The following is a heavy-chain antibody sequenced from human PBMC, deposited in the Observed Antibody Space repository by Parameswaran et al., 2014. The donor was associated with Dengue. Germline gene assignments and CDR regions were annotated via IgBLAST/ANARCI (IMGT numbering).Heavy chain of an antibody. Sequence: SGPTLVKPTETLTLTCTVSGFSLSNARMGVSWIRQPPGKALEWLAHIFSNDEKSYSTSLKSRLTISKDTSKSQVVLTMTNMDPVDTATYYCARVTVSGPYYYYGMDVWGQGTTVTVSS. V-gene: IGHV2-26*01. CDR2: IFSNDEK. D-gene: IGHD3-10*01. J-gene: IGHJ6*02. CDR1: GFSLSNARMG. CDR3: ARVTVSGPYYYYGMDV.